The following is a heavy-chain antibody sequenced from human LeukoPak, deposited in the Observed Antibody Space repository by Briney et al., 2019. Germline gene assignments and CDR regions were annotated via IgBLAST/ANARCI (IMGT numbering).Heavy chain of an antibody. Sequence: GGSLRLSCAASGYSFSSYWMHWVRRAPGKGLVWVSRIDTDGRSTRYADSVKGRFTISRDNAKNTLYLQMNSLRAEDTDVYYCARAPNDYWSGYSASFDYWGQGTLVTVSS. CDR2: IDTDGRST. V-gene: IGHV3-74*01. J-gene: IGHJ4*02. CDR3: ARAPNDYWSGYSASFDY. CDR1: GYSFSSYW. D-gene: IGHD3-3*01.